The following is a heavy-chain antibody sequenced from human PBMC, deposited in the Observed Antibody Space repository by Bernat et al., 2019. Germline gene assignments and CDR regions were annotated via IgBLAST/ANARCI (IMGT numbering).Heavy chain of an antibody. CDR3: ARDRYSMGDS. J-gene: IGHJ4*02. D-gene: IGHD5-12*01. CDR1: EFTFSSYS. Sequence: EVQLVESGGGLVKPGGSLTISCAASEFTFSSYSINWVRQAPGKGLQWVSSISSTSSNIYYTDSVKGRFSISRDNAKNTLYLQMNSLRAEETALYYCARDRYSMGDSWGQGTLVTVSS. CDR2: ISSTSSNI. V-gene: IGHV3-21*02.